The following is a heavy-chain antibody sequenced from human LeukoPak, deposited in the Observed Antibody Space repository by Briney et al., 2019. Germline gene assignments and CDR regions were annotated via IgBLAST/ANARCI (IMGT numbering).Heavy chain of an antibody. CDR1: GGSISSGSYY. CDR3: ARMERYYYDSSGYWMSGFDY. V-gene: IGHV4-61*02. Sequence: SQTLSLTCTVSGGSISSGSYYWSWIRQPPGKGLEWIGRIYTSGSTNYNPSLKSRVTISVDTSKNQFSLKLSSVTAADTAVYYCARMERYYYDSSGYWMSGFDYWGQGTLVTVSS. D-gene: IGHD3-22*01. CDR2: IYTSGST. J-gene: IGHJ4*02.